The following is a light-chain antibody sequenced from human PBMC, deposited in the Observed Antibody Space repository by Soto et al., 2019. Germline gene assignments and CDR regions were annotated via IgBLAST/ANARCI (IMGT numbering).Light chain of an antibody. CDR2: WAS. Sequence: DIVMTQSPDSLAVYLGERATINCKSSQSVLSSSNNKNYLAWYQQKPGQPPKLLIYWASTRESGVPDRFSGSGSGTDFTLTISSLQAEDVAVYYCQQYYSTPYTFGQGTKLEIK. V-gene: IGKV4-1*01. J-gene: IGKJ2*01. CDR1: QSVLSSSNNKNY. CDR3: QQYYSTPYT.